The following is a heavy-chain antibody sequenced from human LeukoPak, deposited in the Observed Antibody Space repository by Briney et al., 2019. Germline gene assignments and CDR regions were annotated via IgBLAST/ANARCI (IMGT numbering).Heavy chain of an antibody. J-gene: IGHJ4*02. Sequence: GGSLRLSCAASGFTFSSYAMNWVRQAPGKGLEWVSAISGSSGNTYYADSVKGRFTISRDNSKNTLYLQMNSLRAEDTALYYCAKPAKTDYADYWGQGTLVTVSS. CDR1: GFTFSSYA. CDR3: AKPAKTDYADY. V-gene: IGHV3-23*01. D-gene: IGHD1-14*01. CDR2: ISGSSGNT.